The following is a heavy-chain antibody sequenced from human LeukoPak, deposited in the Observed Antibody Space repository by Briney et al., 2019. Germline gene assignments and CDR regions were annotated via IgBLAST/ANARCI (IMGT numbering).Heavy chain of an antibody. J-gene: IGHJ5*02. CDR3: ARDGAVAGQFDP. V-gene: IGHV1-18*01. D-gene: IGHD6-19*01. CDR1: GFTFSSYG. CDR2: ISPYNGNT. Sequence: TPGGSLRLSCAASGFTFSSYGISWVRQAPGQGLEWMGWISPYNGNTNYAQNLQGRITMTTDTSTSTAYMELRSLSSDDTAVYYCARDGAVAGQFDPWGQGTLVTVSS.